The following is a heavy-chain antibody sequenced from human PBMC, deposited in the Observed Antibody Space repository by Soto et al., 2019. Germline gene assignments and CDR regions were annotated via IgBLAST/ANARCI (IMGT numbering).Heavy chain of an antibody. J-gene: IGHJ5*02. Sequence: PSETLSLTCTVSGGSISSYYWSWIRQPPGKGLEWIGYIYYSGSTNYNPSLKSRVTISVDTSKNQFSLKLSSVTAADTAVYYCARSIAVAGTGWFDPWGQGTLVTVS. CDR3: ARSIAVAGTGWFDP. CDR2: IYYSGST. V-gene: IGHV4-59*08. D-gene: IGHD6-19*01. CDR1: GGSISSYY.